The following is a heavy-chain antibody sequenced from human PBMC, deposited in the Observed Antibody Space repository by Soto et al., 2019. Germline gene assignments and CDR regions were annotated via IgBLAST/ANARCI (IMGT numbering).Heavy chain of an antibody. D-gene: IGHD3-10*01. V-gene: IGHV4-34*02. CDR3: ARGQLVWYGDLTPYHRDMDV. CDR1: GGSFDDFY. J-gene: IGHJ6*02. Sequence: QVQLQQWGAGLLRPSETLSLTCAFYGGSFDDFYWSWVRQSPGKGLEWVGEISHDGGTNYSPSLASRVYTSVDTSQNQFSLHLRSVTAADTGLYYCARGQLVWYGDLTPYHRDMDVWGQVTTVTVSS. CDR2: ISHDGGT.